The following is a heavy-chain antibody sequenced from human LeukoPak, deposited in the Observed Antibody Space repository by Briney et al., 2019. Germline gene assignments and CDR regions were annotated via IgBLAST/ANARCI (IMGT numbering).Heavy chain of an antibody. CDR3: AKMVTTGIAVAGTRVFDY. Sequence: GGSLRLSCAASGFTFSSYAMSWVRQAPGKGLEWVSAISGSGGSTYYADSVKGRFTISRDNSKNTLYLQVNSLRAEDTAVYYCAKMVTTGIAVAGTRVFDYWGQGTLVTVSS. CDR1: GFTFSSYA. D-gene: IGHD6-19*01. V-gene: IGHV3-23*01. J-gene: IGHJ4*02. CDR2: ISGSGGST.